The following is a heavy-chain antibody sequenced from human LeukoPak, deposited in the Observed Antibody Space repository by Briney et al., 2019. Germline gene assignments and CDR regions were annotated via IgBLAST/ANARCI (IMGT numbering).Heavy chain of an antibody. J-gene: IGHJ6*03. Sequence: GGSLRLSCAASGLTFSDYYMIWIRQAPGKGLELVSYINYSGTTRYYADSVKGRFTISRDNAKKSLFLQMNSLRDEDTAVYYCASSVSTYYYYYIDVWGKGTTVTVSS. CDR3: ASSVSTYYYYYIDV. D-gene: IGHD5/OR15-5a*01. CDR2: INYSGTTR. V-gene: IGHV3-11*04. CDR1: GLTFSDYY.